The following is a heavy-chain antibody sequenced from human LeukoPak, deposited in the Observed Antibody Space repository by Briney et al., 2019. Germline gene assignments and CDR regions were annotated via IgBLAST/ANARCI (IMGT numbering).Heavy chain of an antibody. J-gene: IGHJ6*02. CDR3: ARGGVVPAAMIYYYYGMDV. D-gene: IGHD2-2*01. CDR2: IYHSGST. V-gene: IGHV4-30-2*01. Sequence: SETLSLTCTVSGGSVSSGSYSWSWIRQPPGKGLEWIGYIYHSGSTYYNPSLKSRVTISVDRSKNQFSLKLSSVTAADTAVYYCARGGVVPAAMIYYYYGMDVWGQGTTVTVSS. CDR1: GGSVSSGSYS.